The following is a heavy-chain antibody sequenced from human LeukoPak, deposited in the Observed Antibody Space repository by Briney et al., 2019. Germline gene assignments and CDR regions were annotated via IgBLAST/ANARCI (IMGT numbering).Heavy chain of an antibody. V-gene: IGHV3-48*01. CDR1: GFTFSSYS. CDR3: ARAGGNYDYVWGSYRTWYYFDY. J-gene: IGHJ4*02. D-gene: IGHD3-16*02. CDR2: IIIISSPI. Sequence: GSLRLPCPASGFTFSSYSMNWVRQAPGKGLGWVSYIIIISSPIYYAASVKARFPISRDTAKNSLYLQMNSLRAEDAAVYYWARAGGNYDYVWGSYRTWYYFDYWGQGTLVTVSS.